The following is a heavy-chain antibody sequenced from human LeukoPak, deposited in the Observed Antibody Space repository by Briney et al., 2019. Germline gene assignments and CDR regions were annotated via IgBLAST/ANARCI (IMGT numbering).Heavy chain of an antibody. J-gene: IGHJ4*02. Sequence: PGGSLRLSCAASGFTVSSNYMSWVRQAPGKGLEWVSVIYSGGSTYYADSVKGRFTISRDNSKNTLYLQMNSLRAEETAVYYCARSGYSGYPTFDYWGQGTLVTVSS. V-gene: IGHV3-66*01. D-gene: IGHD5-12*01. CDR2: IYSGGST. CDR1: GFTVSSNY. CDR3: ARSGYSGYPTFDY.